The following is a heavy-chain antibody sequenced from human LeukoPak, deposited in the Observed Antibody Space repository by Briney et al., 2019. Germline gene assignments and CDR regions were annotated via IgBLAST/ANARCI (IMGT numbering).Heavy chain of an antibody. CDR1: GFTFSSYG. D-gene: IGHD3-22*01. CDR2: ISSDGSNK. Sequence: GRSLRLSCAASGFTFSSYGMHWVRQAPGKGLEWVSVISSDGSNKYYADSVKGRFTISRDNTKNTLYLQMSSLRAEDTAVFYCANENYYDSRGYLDNWGQGTLVTVSS. V-gene: IGHV3-30*18. CDR3: ANENYYDSRGYLDN. J-gene: IGHJ4*02.